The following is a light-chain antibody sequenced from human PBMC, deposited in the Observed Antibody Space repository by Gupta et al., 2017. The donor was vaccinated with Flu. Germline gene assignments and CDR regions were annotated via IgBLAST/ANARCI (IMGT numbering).Light chain of an antibody. V-gene: IGKV3-15*01. Sequence: PATLSVSTGERATLSCRASQSVSNNLDWYQQRPGQAPRLLIYDASTRANGIPARFSGSGSGTDFTLTSNSLQSEDFALYYWQQDDDWHSFGGGTTVGIK. CDR1: QSVSNN. CDR2: DAS. CDR3: QQDDDWHS. J-gene: IGKJ4*01.